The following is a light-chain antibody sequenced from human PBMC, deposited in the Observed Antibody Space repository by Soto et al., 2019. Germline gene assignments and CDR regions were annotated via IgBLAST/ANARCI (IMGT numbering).Light chain of an antibody. CDR3: YQYGSTPPT. V-gene: IGKV3-20*01. CDR1: QSVSSSY. Sequence: EIVLTQSPGTLSLSPGERATLSCRASQSVSSSYLAWYQQKPGQAPRLLIYGVSNRATGIPDRFSGSGSGTDFTLTISRLEPEDFVVFYCYQYGSTPPTFGQGTKVDIK. J-gene: IGKJ1*01. CDR2: GVS.